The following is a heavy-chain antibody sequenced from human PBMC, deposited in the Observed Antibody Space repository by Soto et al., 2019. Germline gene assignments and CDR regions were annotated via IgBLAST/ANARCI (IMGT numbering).Heavy chain of an antibody. V-gene: IGHV3-9*01. CDR2: IYWNSNKI. D-gene: IGHD6-19*01. J-gene: IGHJ4*02. CDR3: ARFFGSGFAY. CDR1: GFNFEDRA. Sequence: GGSLRLSCVVSGFNFEDRAMHWVRQVPGKGLEWVSGIYWNSNKIDYADSVKGRSTISRDNAKTSLYLQMDSLRNEDTAVYYCARFFGSGFAYWGQGTLVTVSS.